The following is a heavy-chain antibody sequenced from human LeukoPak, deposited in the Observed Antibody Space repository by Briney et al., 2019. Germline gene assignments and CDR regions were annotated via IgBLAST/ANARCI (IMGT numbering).Heavy chain of an antibody. V-gene: IGHV3-74*01. D-gene: IGHD1-26*01. Sequence: PGGSLRLSCAGSGFTLSSNWMHWVRQAPGKGLVWVSRIYSDGSRTNYADSVKGRVTISGDNAKNTQYLQMNSLRAEDTAVYYCARSGRGGAFDIWGQGTMVTVSS. CDR3: ARSGRGGAFDI. CDR1: GFTLSSNW. J-gene: IGHJ3*02. CDR2: IYSDGSRT.